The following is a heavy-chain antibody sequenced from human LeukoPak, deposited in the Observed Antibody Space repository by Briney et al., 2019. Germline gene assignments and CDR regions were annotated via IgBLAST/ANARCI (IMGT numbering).Heavy chain of an antibody. CDR3: ARAGYSSGWYIGGKDY. CDR2: INHSGST. V-gene: IGHV4-34*01. CDR1: GGSFSGYY. J-gene: IGHJ4*02. Sequence: SETLSLTCAVYGGSFSGYYWSWIRQPPGKGLEWIGEINHSGSTNYNPSLKSRVTISVDTSKNQFSLKLSSVTAADTAVYYCARAGYSSGWYIGGKDYWGQGTLVTVSS. D-gene: IGHD6-19*01.